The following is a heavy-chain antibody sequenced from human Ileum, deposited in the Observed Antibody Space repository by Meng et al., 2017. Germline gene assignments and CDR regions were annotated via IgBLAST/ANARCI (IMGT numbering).Heavy chain of an antibody. V-gene: IGHV4-34*01. CDR2: INHSGST. CDR1: GGSFSGYY. Sequence: VPSQQWGAVRLKLSETRTLPVAVYGGSFSGYYWSWIRQPPGKGLEWIGEINHSGSTNYNPSLKSRVTISVDTSKNQFSLKLSSVTAADTAVYYCARVSSMIMVYGGSYFDYWGQGTLVTVSS. D-gene: IGHD2-8*01. CDR3: ARVSSMIMVYGGSYFDY. J-gene: IGHJ4*02.